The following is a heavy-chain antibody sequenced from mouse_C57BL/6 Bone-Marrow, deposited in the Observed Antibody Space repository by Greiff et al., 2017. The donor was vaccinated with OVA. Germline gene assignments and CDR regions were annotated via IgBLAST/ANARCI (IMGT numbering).Heavy chain of an antibody. CDR3: ARADYGSSYWYFDV. V-gene: IGHV1-55*01. D-gene: IGHD1-1*01. Sequence: QVQLQQPGAELVKPGASVKMSCKASGYTFTSYWITWVQPRPGQGLEWIGDIYPGSGSTNYNEKFKSKATLTVDTSSSTAYMQLSSLTSEDSAVYYCARADYGSSYWYFDVWGTGTTVTVSS. J-gene: IGHJ1*03. CDR1: GYTFTSYW. CDR2: IYPGSGST.